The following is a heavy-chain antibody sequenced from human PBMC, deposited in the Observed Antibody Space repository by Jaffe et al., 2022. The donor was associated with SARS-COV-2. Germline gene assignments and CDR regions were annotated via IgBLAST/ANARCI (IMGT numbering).Heavy chain of an antibody. V-gene: IGHV4-59*12. CDR3: ARVMDFYDSRYYYAMTV. J-gene: IGHJ6*02. Sequence: QVQLQESGPGLVKPSEDLSLTCTVSGGSISNYYWSWVRQPPGKGLEWIGYVSDSGSPNYNLSLKSRVTISVDRSRNQFSLKLGSVTTADTAVYYCARVMDFYDSRYYYAMTVWGQGTTVTVSS. D-gene: IGHD3-22*01. CDR1: GGSISNYY. CDR2: VSDSGSP.